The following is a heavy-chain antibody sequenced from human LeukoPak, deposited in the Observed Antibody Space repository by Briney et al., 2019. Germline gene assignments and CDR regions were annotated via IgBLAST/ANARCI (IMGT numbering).Heavy chain of an antibody. CDR1: GYTFTSYA. D-gene: IGHD3-16*02. J-gene: IGHJ5*02. CDR2: INTNTGNP. CDR3: ARDKIMITFGGVIANWFDP. V-gene: IGHV7-4-1*02. Sequence: ASVTVSCKASGYTFTSYAMNWVRQPPRQGLEWMGWINTNTGNPTYAQGFTGRFVFSLDTSVSTAYLQISSLKAEDTAVYYCARDKIMITFGGVIANWFDPWGQGTLVTVSS.